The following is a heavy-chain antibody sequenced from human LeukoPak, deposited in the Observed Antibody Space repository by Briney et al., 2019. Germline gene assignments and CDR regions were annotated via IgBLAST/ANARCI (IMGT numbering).Heavy chain of an antibody. CDR2: IIPILGIA. CDR1: GGTFTCHA. Sequence: LVRVSRSSSGGTFTCHAISWVRQAPGQGVDWMGRIIPILGIANYAQKFQGRVTITADKSTSTAYMELSSLRSEDTAVYYCAREAGGNPLDYWGQGTLVTVSS. J-gene: IGHJ4*02. CDR3: AREAGGNPLDY. V-gene: IGHV1-69*04. D-gene: IGHD4-23*01.